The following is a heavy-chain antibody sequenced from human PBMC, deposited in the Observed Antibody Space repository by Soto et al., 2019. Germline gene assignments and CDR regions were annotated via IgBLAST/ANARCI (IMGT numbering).Heavy chain of an antibody. V-gene: IGHV4-34*02. J-gene: IGHJ5*02. CDR2: INHRGST. CDR1: GESFIGYY. D-gene: IGHD5-12*01. Sequence: QVHLQQWGAGLLKPSETLSLTCAVYGESFIGYYWTWIRKPQGKGLEWIGEINHRGSTNYNPSLKSRVTISIDTSKNQFSLKLNSVTAADTSVYYCARTDIVTTNGFDPWGQGTLVTVSS. CDR3: ARTDIVTTNGFDP.